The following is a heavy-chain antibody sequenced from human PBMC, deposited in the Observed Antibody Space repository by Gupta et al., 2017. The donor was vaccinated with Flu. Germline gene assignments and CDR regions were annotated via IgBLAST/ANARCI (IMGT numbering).Heavy chain of an antibody. CDR1: GLSLSTSGVG. CDR2: IYWDDDK. Sequence: QITLKESGPTLVKPTQTLTLTCTFSGLSLSTSGVGVGWIRQPPGKALEWLALIYWDDDKRYSPSLKSRLTITKDTSKNQVVLTMTNMDPVDTATYYCAHLGYCSGGSCRPYYFDYWGQGTLVTVSS. CDR3: AHLGYCSGGSCRPYYFDY. D-gene: IGHD2-15*01. V-gene: IGHV2-5*02. J-gene: IGHJ4*02.